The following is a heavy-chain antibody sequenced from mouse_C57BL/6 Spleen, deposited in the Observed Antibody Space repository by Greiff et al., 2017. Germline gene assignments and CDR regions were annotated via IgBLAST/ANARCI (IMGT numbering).Heavy chain of an antibody. CDR1: GFSLTSYC. J-gene: IGHJ1*03. Sequence: VQLQESGPGLVQPSPSLSITCTVSGFSLTSYCVHWVRQSPGKGLEWLGVIWRGGSTDYNAAFISRLSITKDNSTSHVSFKMNSLQADDTAVYYCAKNDYSGSGYGWYFGVWGTGTTVTVSS. D-gene: IGHD1-1*01. CDR2: IWRGGST. CDR3: AKNDYSGSGYGWYFGV. V-gene: IGHV2-5*01.